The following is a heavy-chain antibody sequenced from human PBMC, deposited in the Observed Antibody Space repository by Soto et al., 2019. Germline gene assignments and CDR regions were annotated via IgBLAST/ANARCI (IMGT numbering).Heavy chain of an antibody. CDR1: GFNFGIYA. V-gene: IGHV3-23*01. CDR3: AKVGMAVAWGGSDV. D-gene: IGHD6-19*01. CDR2: IGDSGITT. Sequence: PGGSLRLSCAASGFNFGIYAMNWVRQAPGEGLEWVSSIGDSGITTYYADSVKGRFTISRDNSRNTLFLHMNNLIAEDSATYYCAKVGMAVAWGGSDVWGQGTRVTVSS. J-gene: IGHJ3*01.